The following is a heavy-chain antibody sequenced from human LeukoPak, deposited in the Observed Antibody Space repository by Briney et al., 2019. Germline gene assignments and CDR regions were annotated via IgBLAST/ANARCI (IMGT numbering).Heavy chain of an antibody. Sequence: ASVKVSCKASGYTFTTYSIHWVRQAPGQGLEWMAWINVGNGNTKYSQKFQGRVTITADESTSTAYMELSSLRSEDTAVYYCARDSIVGATGDAFDIWGQGTMVTVSS. V-gene: IGHV1-3*01. CDR2: INVGNGNT. D-gene: IGHD1-26*01. CDR1: GYTFTTYS. J-gene: IGHJ3*02. CDR3: ARDSIVGATGDAFDI.